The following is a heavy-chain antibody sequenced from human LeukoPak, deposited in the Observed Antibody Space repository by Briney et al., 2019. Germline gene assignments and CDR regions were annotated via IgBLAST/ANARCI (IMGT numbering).Heavy chain of an antibody. CDR1: VFTFTGYY. V-gene: IGHV1-2*02. J-gene: IGHJ4*02. Sequence: GASVKVSCKASVFTFTGYYMFWGRQAPGQGLEWMGWINPNSGSTNYAQKFQGRVTMTRDTSISTSYMELSRLRADNAAEYYCTIGRQAAVIGTVPLVFDYWGQGTLVTVSS. D-gene: IGHD3-16*02. CDR3: TIGRQAAVIGTVPLVFDY. CDR2: INPNSGST.